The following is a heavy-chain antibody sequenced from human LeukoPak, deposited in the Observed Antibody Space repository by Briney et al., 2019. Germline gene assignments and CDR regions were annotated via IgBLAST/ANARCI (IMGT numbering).Heavy chain of an antibody. CDR3: AAGRSGYDYGDYYFDY. Sequence: GGSLRLSCAASGFTFSSYSMNWVRQAPGKGLEWVSPISSSSSYIYYADSVKGRFTISRDNAKNSLYLQMNSLRAEDTAVYYCAAGRSGYDYGDYYFDYWGQGTLVTVSS. CDR1: GFTFSSYS. D-gene: IGHD4-17*01. V-gene: IGHV3-21*01. CDR2: ISSSSSYI. J-gene: IGHJ4*02.